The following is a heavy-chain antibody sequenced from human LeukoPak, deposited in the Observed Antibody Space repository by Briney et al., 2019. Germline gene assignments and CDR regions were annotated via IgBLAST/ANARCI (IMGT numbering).Heavy chain of an antibody. CDR1: GGSISSYY. CDR3: ARGDKMNWFDP. Sequence: SETLSLTCTVSGGSISSYYWSWIRQPPGKGLEWIGYIYYSGSTNYNPSLKSRVTISVDTSKNQFSLKLSSVTAADTAVYYYARGDKMNWFDPWGQGTLVTVSS. J-gene: IGHJ5*02. V-gene: IGHV4-59*01. CDR2: IYYSGST.